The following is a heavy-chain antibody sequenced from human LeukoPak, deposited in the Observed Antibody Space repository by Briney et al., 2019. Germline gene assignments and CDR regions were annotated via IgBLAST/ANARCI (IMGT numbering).Heavy chain of an antibody. CDR1: GFTFSSYA. Sequence: GGSLRLSCAASGFTFSSYAMSWVRQAPGKGLEWVSAISGSGGSTYYADSVKGRFTISRDNSKNTLYLQMNSLRAEDTAVYYCAKDLGQIRFLEWSPFDYWGQGTQVTVSS. CDR3: AKDLGQIRFLEWSPFDY. V-gene: IGHV3-23*01. CDR2: ISGSGGST. D-gene: IGHD3-3*01. J-gene: IGHJ4*02.